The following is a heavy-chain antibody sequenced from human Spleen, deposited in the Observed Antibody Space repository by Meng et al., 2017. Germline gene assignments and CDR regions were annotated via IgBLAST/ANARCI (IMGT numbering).Heavy chain of an antibody. CDR1: GGSISSSNW. CDR2: IYHSGST. J-gene: IGHJ4*02. D-gene: IGHD2-21*01. CDR3: TKNDFYCLGY. V-gene: IGHV4-4*02. Sequence: QVELQESGPGLVKPSGTLSLTCAVSGGSISSSNWWSWVRQPPGKGLEWIGEIYHSGSTNYNPSLKSRITISVDKPKNQFSLTLSSVTAADTAVYYCTKNDFYCLGYWGQGTLVTVSS.